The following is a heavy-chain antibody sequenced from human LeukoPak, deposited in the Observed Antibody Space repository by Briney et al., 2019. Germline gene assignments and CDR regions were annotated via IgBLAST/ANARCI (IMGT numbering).Heavy chain of an antibody. V-gene: IGHV1-24*01. CDR2: FDPEDGET. Sequence: ASVKVSCKVSGYTLTELSMHWVRQAPGKGLEWMGGFDPEDGETIYAQKFQGRVTMTEDTSTDTAYMELSSLRSEDTAVYYCATTLTLAGNFDYWGQGTLVTVSS. J-gene: IGHJ4*02. CDR1: GYTLTELS. CDR3: ATTLTLAGNFDY. D-gene: IGHD6-19*01.